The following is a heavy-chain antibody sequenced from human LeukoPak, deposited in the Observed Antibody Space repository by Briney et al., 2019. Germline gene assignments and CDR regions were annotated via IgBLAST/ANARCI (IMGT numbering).Heavy chain of an antibody. Sequence: SQTLSLTCAISGDSVSSNSAAWNCIRQSPSRGLEWLGRTYYRSKWYNDYAVSVKSRITINPDTSKNQFSLQLNSVTPEDTAVYYCARERLTGIGGYYYYYMDVWGKGTTVTVSS. CDR2: TYYRSKWYN. V-gene: IGHV6-1*01. D-gene: IGHD1-20*01. CDR1: GDSVSSNSAA. J-gene: IGHJ6*03. CDR3: ARERLTGIGGYYYYYMDV.